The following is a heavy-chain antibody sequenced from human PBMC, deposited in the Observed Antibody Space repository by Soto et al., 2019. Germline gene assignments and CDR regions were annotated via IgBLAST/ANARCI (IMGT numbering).Heavy chain of an antibody. CDR2: ISSHGDTT. CDR3: AKEEIGDEAYFDY. V-gene: IGHV3-23*01. J-gene: IGHJ4*01. Sequence: PGGSLRLSCAASGFLFSSYAMNWVRQAPGKGLEWVSSISSHGDTTYYAESVRGRFTISRDNSKNTLFLHVDSLRADDTAIYYCAKEEIGDEAYFDYWGDGILVTVSS. CDR1: GFLFSSYA.